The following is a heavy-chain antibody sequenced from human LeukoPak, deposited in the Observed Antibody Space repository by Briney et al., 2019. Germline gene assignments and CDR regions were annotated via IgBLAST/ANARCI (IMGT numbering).Heavy chain of an antibody. D-gene: IGHD4/OR15-4a*01. Sequence: GGSLRLSCAVSGFTVSTNSMSWVRQAPGKGLEWVSFIYSGVTHYSDSVKDRFTISRDNPKNTLYLQMNSLRAEDTAVYYCARRAGAYSHPYDYWGQGTLVTVSS. V-gene: IGHV3-53*01. CDR3: ARRAGAYSHPYDY. J-gene: IGHJ4*02. CDR1: GFTVSTNS. CDR2: IYSGVT.